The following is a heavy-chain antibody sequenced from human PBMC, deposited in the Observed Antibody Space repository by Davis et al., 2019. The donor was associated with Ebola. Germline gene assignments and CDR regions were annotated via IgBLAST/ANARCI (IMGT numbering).Heavy chain of an antibody. CDR3: ARVGWLHYYYYYMDV. J-gene: IGHJ6*03. Sequence: GESLKISCAASGFAFDDYAMSWVRQVPGKGLEWVSGINWNGGSTGYVDSVKGRFTISRDNSKNTLYLQMNSLRAEDTAVYYCARVGWLHYYYYYMDVWGKGTTVTVSS. D-gene: IGHD3-3*01. CDR1: GFAFDDYA. CDR2: INWNGGST. V-gene: IGHV3-20*04.